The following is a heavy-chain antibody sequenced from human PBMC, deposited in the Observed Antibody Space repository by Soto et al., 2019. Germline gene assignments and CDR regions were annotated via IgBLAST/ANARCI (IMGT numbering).Heavy chain of an antibody. J-gene: IGHJ3*02. D-gene: IGHD3-22*01. V-gene: IGHV1-18*01. CDR1: GYTFTSYG. CDR2: ISAYNGNT. Sequence: ASVKVSCKASGYTFTSYGISWVRQAPGQGLEWMGWISAYNGNTNYAQKLQGRVNMTTDTSTSTAYMELRSLRSDDTAVYYCARDRTMIVVVRDAFDIWGQGTMVTVSS. CDR3: ARDRTMIVVVRDAFDI.